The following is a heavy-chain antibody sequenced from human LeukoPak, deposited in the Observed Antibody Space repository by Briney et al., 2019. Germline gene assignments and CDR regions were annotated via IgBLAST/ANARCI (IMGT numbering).Heavy chain of an antibody. V-gene: IGHV4-34*01. CDR3: ARRNIEIVVVVAATVFGWFDP. CDR2: INHSGST. Sequence: PSETLSLTCAVYGGSFSGYYWSWIRQPPGKGLEWIGEINHSGSTNYNPSLKSRVTISVDTSKNQFSLRLSSVTAADTAVYYCARRNIEIVVVVAATVFGWFDPWGQGTLVTVSS. J-gene: IGHJ5*02. CDR1: GGSFSGYY. D-gene: IGHD2-15*01.